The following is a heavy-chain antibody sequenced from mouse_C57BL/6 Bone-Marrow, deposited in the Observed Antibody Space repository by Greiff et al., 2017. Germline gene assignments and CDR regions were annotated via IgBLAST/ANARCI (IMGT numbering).Heavy chain of an antibody. CDR1: GFSLTSYA. V-gene: IGHV2-9-1*01. CDR3: ARNVGITTVVADWYCDV. J-gene: IGHJ1*03. D-gene: IGHD1-1*01. Sequence: QVQLKESGPGLVAPSQSLSITCTVSGFSLTSYAISWVRQPPGKGLEWLGVIWTGGGTNYNSALKSRLSISKDNSKSQVFLKMNSLQTDDTARYYCARNVGITTVVADWYCDVWGTGTTVTVSS. CDR2: IWTGGGT.